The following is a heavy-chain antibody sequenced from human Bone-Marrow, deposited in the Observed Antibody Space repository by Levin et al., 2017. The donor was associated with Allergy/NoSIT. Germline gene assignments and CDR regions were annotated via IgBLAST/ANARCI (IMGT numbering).Heavy chain of an antibody. CDR1: GFMFSTYW. J-gene: IGHJ3*02. Sequence: GGSLRLSCEASGFMFSTYWMSWVRQAPGKGLEWVANIKEDGSEKNYAESVKGRFTISKDNTINSLFLQMNNVGAEDTAIYYCVRIGEWQVDAFDIWGQGTTVTVSS. V-gene: IGHV3-7*01. D-gene: IGHD3-10*01. CDR2: IKEDGSEK. CDR3: VRIGEWQVDAFDI.